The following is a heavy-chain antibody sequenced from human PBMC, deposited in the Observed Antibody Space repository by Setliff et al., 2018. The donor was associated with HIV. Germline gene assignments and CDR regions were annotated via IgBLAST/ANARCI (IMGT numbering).Heavy chain of an antibody. J-gene: IGHJ1*01. CDR3: ARVADSITIFGVVAAYFQH. V-gene: IGHV3-7*01. Sequence: GSLRLSCAASGFTFSSYWMSWVRQAPGKGLEWVANIKQDGSEKYYVDSVKGRFTISRDNAKNSLYLQMNSLRAEDTAVYYCARVADSITIFGVVAAYFQHWGQGTLVTVSS. D-gene: IGHD3-3*01. CDR1: GFTFSSYW. CDR2: IKQDGSEK.